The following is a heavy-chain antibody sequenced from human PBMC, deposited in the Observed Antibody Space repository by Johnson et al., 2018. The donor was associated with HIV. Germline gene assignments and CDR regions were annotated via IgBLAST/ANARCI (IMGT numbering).Heavy chain of an antibody. V-gene: IGHV3-66*01. J-gene: IGHJ3*02. CDR3: ARDQSNGWNRGAFDI. Sequence: VHLVESGGGLVQPGGSLRLSCAASGFTVSSNYMSWVRQAPGKGLEWVSVIYSGGSTYYADSVNGRFTISRDNSKNTLYLHMNSLRAEDTAVYYCARDQSNGWNRGAFDIWGQGTVVTVSS. D-gene: IGHD6-19*01. CDR1: GFTVSSNY. CDR2: IYSGGST.